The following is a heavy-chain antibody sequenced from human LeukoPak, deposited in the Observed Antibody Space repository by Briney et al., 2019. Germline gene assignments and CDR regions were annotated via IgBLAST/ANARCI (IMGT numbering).Heavy chain of an antibody. CDR3: AKGSRGHCSGGSCYHTYNWFDP. CDR2: ISGNGGST. D-gene: IGHD2-15*01. Sequence: GGSLRLSCAASGFTFSSYAMSWVRQAPGKGLELVSAISGNGGSTYYADSVKGRFTISRDNSKNTLYLQMNSLRAEDTAVYYCAKGSRGHCSGGSCYHTYNWFDPWGQGTLVTVSS. J-gene: IGHJ5*02. CDR1: GFTFSSYA. V-gene: IGHV3-23*01.